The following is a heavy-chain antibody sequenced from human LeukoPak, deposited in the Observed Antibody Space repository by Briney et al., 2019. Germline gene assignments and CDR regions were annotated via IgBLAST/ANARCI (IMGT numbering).Heavy chain of an antibody. CDR2: ISANTGGI. D-gene: IGHD5-18*01. CDR1: GYTFTGYY. V-gene: IGHV1-2*02. Sequence: ASMKVSCKSSGYTFTGYYMHWVRQAPGQGLEWMGCISANTGGINYAQKFQGRVTMTTNTSISAAYMEMGRLRPADTALYYCARDPYSNYFDYWGQGTLVTVSS. CDR3: ARDPYSNYFDY. J-gene: IGHJ4*02.